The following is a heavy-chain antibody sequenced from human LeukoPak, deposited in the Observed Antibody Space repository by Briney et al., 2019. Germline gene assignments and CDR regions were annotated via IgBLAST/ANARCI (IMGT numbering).Heavy chain of an antibody. D-gene: IGHD2-2*01. CDR1: GGSFSGYY. J-gene: IGHJ6*02. CDR2: INHSGST. V-gene: IGHV4-34*01. CDR3: ARGGYCSSTSCYRPNYYYGMDV. Sequence: PSETLSLTCAVYGGSFSGYYWSWIRQPPGKGLEWIGEINHSGSTNYNPSLKSRVTISVDTPKNQFSLKLSSVTAADTAVYYCARGGYCSSTSCYRPNYYYGMDVWGQGTTVTVSS.